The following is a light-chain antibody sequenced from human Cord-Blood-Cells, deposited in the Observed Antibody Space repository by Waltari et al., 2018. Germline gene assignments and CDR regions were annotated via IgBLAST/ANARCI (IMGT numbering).Light chain of an antibody. V-gene: IGKV1-39*01. CDR2: AAS. Sequence: DIQMNQSPSSLSASVGDRVTITCRASQSISSYLNLYQQKPGKAPKLLIYAASSLQSGVPSRFSGSGSGTDVTLTISSLQPEDFATYYCQQSYSTPPTFGQGTKVEIK. J-gene: IGKJ1*01. CDR1: QSISSY. CDR3: QQSYSTPPT.